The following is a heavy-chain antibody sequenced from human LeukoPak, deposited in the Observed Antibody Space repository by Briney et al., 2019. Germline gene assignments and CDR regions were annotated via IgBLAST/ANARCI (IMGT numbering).Heavy chain of an antibody. CDR3: AREDTAMGSFDY. D-gene: IGHD5-18*01. J-gene: IGHJ4*02. CDR1: GYTFTGYY. CDR2: INPNSGGT. V-gene: IGHV1-2*02. Sequence: ASVKVSCKASGYTFTGYYMHWGRQAPGQGLEWMGWINPNSGGTNYAQKFQGRVTMTRDTSISTAYMELSRLRSDDTAVYYCAREDTAMGSFDYWGQGTLVTVSS.